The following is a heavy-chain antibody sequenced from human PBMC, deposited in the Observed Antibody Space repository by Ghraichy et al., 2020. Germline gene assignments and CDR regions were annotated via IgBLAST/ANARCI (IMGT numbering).Heavy chain of an antibody. D-gene: IGHD1-7*01. V-gene: IGHV3-9*01. CDR1: GFTFDDYA. Sequence: GGSLRLSCAASGFTFDDYAMHWVRQAPGKGLEWVSGISWNSGSIGYADSVKGRFTISRDNAKNSLYLQMNSLRAEDTALYYCAKENSGWNYGYYYGMDVWGQGTTVTVSS. CDR3: AKENSGWNYGYYYGMDV. J-gene: IGHJ6*02. CDR2: ISWNSGSI.